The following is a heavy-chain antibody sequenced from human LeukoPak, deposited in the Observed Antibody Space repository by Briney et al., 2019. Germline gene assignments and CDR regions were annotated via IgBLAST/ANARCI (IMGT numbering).Heavy chain of an antibody. CDR2: IIPIFGTA. V-gene: IGHV1-69*01. D-gene: IGHD5-12*01. CDR3: ARPCCGYGIPYYYYMDV. J-gene: IGHJ6*03. Sequence: SVTVSCKASGGTFSSYAISSVRQAPGQGGEWVGGIIPIFGTAKYAQKFQGRVTITADESTSTHYMELSSLRSDDTAVYYCARPCCGYGIPYYYYMDVWGKGTTVTVSS. CDR1: GGTFSSYA.